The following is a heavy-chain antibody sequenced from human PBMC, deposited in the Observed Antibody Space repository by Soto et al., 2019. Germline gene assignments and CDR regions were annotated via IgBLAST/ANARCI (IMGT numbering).Heavy chain of an antibody. CDR3: ARRGEDYGDYFDY. Sequence: EVQLVESGGGLVQPGGSLRLSCAASGFTFSSYWMHWVRQAPGKGLVWVSRINSDGSSTSYADSVKGRFTISIDNAKNTLYLQMNSLRAEDTAVYYCARRGEDYGDYFDYWGQGTLVTVSS. CDR2: INSDGSST. J-gene: IGHJ4*02. D-gene: IGHD4-17*01. V-gene: IGHV3-74*01. CDR1: GFTFSSYW.